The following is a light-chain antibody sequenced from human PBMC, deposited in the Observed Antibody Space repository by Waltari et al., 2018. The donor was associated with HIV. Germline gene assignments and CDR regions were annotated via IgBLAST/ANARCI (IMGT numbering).Light chain of an antibody. J-gene: IGLJ1*01. Sequence: QSVLTQPPSASGTPGQRVTISCSGSSPNIGSNTVNWYQQLPGTAPKLLIYTYNQRPSGVPDRFSGSKSGTSASLAISGLQSEDEADYYCASWDDSLNGYVFGTGTKVTVL. CDR1: SPNIGSNT. CDR2: TYN. V-gene: IGLV1-44*01. CDR3: ASWDDSLNGYV.